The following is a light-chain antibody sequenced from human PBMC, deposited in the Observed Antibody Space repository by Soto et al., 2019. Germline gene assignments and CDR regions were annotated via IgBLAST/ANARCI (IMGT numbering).Light chain of an antibody. J-gene: IGKJ3*01. CDR3: QQYNGYS. CDR1: QSITSW. Sequence: DIQLTQSPPTLFASVGDRVTITCRASQSITSWLAWYQQKPGKAPKLLIYDASSLESGVPSRFSGSGSETEFTLTISSLQPDDSATYYCQQYNGYSFGPGTKVEIK. V-gene: IGKV1-5*01. CDR2: DAS.